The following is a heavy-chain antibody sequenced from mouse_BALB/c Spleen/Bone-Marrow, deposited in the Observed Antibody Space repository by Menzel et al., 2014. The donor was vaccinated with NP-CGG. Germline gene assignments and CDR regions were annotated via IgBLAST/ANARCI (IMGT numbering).Heavy chain of an antibody. CDR1: GYTFTSYW. CDR3: TRGGAGTFAY. D-gene: IGHD3-3*01. CDR2: IYPDSGNT. V-gene: IGHV1S22*01. J-gene: IGHJ3*01. Sequence: KQSGSELVRPGASVILSCKASGYTFTSYWMHWVKQRPGQGLEWIGNIYPDSGNTNYDENFKSKATLTVDTSSSTAYMQLSSLTSEDSAVYYCTRGGAGTFAYWGQGTLVTVSA.